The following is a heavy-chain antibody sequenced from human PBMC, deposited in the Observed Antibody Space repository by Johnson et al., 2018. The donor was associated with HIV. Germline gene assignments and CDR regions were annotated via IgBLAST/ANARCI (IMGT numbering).Heavy chain of an antibody. D-gene: IGHD3-10*01. CDR3: AKGGLWFGEYHAFDI. CDR2: ISYDGSNK. Sequence: QVQLVESGGGVVQPGRSLRLSCAASGFTFSSYAMHWVRQAPGKGLEWVAVISYDGSNKYYADSVKGRFTISRDNSKNTLYLQMNSLRAEDTAVYYCAKGGLWFGEYHAFDICGQGTMVTVSS. J-gene: IGHJ3*02. V-gene: IGHV3-30-3*01. CDR1: GFTFSSYA.